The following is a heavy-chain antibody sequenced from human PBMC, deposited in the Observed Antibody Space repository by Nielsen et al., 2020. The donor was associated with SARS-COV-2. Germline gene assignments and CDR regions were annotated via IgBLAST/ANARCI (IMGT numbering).Heavy chain of an antibody. J-gene: IGHJ6*03. V-gene: IGHV3-30-3*01. CDR2: ISYDGNDVSND. D-gene: IGHD3-16*01. CDR1: GFTFSSHA. CDR3: AKGGDMDV. Sequence: GESLKISCVGSGFTFSSHAMYWVRQAPGKGLEWVAVISYDGNDVSNDYYSDSVKGRFTVSRDNSKNTLDLQMNGLRAEDTAVYYCAKGGDMDVWGKGTTVTVSS.